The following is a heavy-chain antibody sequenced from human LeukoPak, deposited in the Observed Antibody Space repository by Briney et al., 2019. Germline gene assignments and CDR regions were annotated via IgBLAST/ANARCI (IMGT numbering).Heavy chain of an antibody. CDR2: ISAYNGNT. CDR3: ARGYCSGGSCYSVENWFDP. J-gene: IGHJ5*02. Sequence: VASVKVSCKASGYTFTSYGISWVRQAPGQGLEWMGWISAYNGNTNYAQKLQGRVTMTRDTSISTAYMELSRLRSDDTAVYYCARGYCSGGSCYSVENWFDPWGQGTLVTVSS. V-gene: IGHV1-18*01. CDR1: GYTFTSYG. D-gene: IGHD2-15*01.